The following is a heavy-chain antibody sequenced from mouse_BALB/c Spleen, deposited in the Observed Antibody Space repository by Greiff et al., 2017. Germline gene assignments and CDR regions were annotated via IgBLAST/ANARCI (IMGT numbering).Heavy chain of an antibody. V-gene: IGHV5-6*03. D-gene: IGHD1-1*01. Sequence: EVMLVESGGGLVKPGGSLKLSCAASGFTFSSYGMSWVRQTPDKRLEWVATISSGGSYTYYPDSVKGRFTISRDNAKNTLYLQMSSLKSEDTAMYYCARLLSSPYAMDYWGQGTSVTVSS. J-gene: IGHJ4*01. CDR2: ISSGGSYT. CDR1: GFTFSSYG. CDR3: ARLLSSPYAMDY.